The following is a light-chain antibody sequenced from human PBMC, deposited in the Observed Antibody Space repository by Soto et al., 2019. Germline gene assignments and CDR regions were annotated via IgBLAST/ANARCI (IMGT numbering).Light chain of an antibody. V-gene: IGLV1-40*01. J-gene: IGLJ1*01. CDR2: GHN. Sequence: QSELTQPPSVSGAPGQRVTISCTGSYSNIGAGYEVHWYQQVPGTAPKLLVSGHNNRPSGVPDRFFGSKSGSSASLTIIGLQAEDESDYYCAAWDDTLKRYVFGTGTKVTVL. CDR1: YSNIGAGYE. CDR3: AAWDDTLKRYV.